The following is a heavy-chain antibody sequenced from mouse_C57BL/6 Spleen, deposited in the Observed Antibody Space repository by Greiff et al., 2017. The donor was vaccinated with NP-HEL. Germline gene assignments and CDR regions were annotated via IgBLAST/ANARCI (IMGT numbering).Heavy chain of an antibody. V-gene: IGHV5-17*01. Sequence: EVMLVESGGGLVKPGGSLKLSCAASGFTFSDYGMHWVRQAPEKGLEWVAYISSGSSTIYYADTVKGRFTISRDNAKNTLFLQMTSLRSEDTAMYYCARGEAIYYDYDQFAYWGQGTLVTVSA. CDR1: GFTFSDYG. CDR2: ISSGSSTI. CDR3: ARGEAIYYDYDQFAY. J-gene: IGHJ3*01. D-gene: IGHD2-4*01.